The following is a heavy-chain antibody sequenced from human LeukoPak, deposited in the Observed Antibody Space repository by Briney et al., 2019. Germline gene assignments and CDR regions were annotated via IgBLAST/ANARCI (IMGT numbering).Heavy chain of an antibody. D-gene: IGHD3-22*01. J-gene: IGHJ2*01. CDR2: TYYRSKWYN. CDR3: ASGRDIGGYFREIPHWSFDL. Sequence: SQTVSLTCAISGDNVSTNTAAWNWIRQSPSRGLEWLGRTYYRSKWYNDYAVSVKSRIIINPDTSRNQFSLRLNSLTPEDTAVYFCASGRDIGGYFREIPHWSFDLWGRGNLVPVSS. CDR1: GDNVSTNTAA. V-gene: IGHV6-1*01.